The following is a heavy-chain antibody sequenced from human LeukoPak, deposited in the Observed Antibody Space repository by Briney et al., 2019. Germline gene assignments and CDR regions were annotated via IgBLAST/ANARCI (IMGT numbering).Heavy chain of an antibody. CDR2: INHSGST. D-gene: IGHD2-2*01. CDR1: GGSFSGYY. V-gene: IGHV4-34*01. Sequence: SETLSLTCAVYGGSFSGYYWSWIRQPPGKGLEWIGEINHSGSTNYNPFLKSRVTISVDTSKNQFSLKLSSVTAADTAVYYCARGSDIVVVPARGGWWFDPWGQGTLVTVSS. J-gene: IGHJ5*02. CDR3: ARGSDIVVVPARGGWWFDP.